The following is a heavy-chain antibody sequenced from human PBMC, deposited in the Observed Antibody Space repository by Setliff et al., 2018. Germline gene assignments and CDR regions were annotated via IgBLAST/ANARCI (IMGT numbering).Heavy chain of an antibody. Sequence: SETLSLTCAVSGGSISSGGYSWSWIRQPPGKGLEWIGYIYHSGSTYYNPSLKSRVTISVDRSKNQFSLKPSSVTAADTAVYYCARTPFWQNWFDPWGQGTLVTVSS. CDR2: IYHSGST. J-gene: IGHJ5*02. V-gene: IGHV4-30-2*01. CDR3: ARTPFWQNWFDP. CDR1: GGSISSGGYS.